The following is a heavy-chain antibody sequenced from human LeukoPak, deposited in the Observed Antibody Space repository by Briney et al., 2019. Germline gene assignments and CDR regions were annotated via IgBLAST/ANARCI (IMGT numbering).Heavy chain of an antibody. CDR2: IYYSGST. J-gene: IGHJ4*02. Sequence: PSETLSLTCTVSGGSISSYYWSWIRQPPGKGLEWIGYIYYSGSTNYNPSLKSRVTISVDTSKNQFSLKLSSVTAADTAVYYCARVGVAGTGPLLDYWGQGTLVTVSS. V-gene: IGHV4-59*12. D-gene: IGHD6-19*01. CDR1: GGSISSYY. CDR3: ARVGVAGTGPLLDY.